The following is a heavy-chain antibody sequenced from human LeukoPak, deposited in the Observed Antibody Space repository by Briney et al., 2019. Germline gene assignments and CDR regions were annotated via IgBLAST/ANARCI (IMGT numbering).Heavy chain of an antibody. V-gene: IGHV4-59*01. CDR3: ARGRNDNGGMFFDS. J-gene: IGHJ4*02. Sequence: SETLSLTCTVSGASIRSYYWSWIRQAPGQGLEWVGFISYSGYTSYSPSLKSRVAISVDTSKSQFSLMLTSMTAAGTAIYYCARGRNDNGGMFFDSWAKGTLVTVSS. CDR2: ISYSGYT. D-gene: IGHD4-23*01. CDR1: GASIRSYY.